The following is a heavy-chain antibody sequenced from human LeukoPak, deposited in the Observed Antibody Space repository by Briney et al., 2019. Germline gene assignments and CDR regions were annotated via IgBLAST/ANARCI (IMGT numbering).Heavy chain of an antibody. Sequence: GGSLRLSCAASGFTFSSYAMSWVRQAPGKGLEWVAVISYDGGDKYYADSVKGRFTISRDNSKNTLYLQMMYLRGEDTAVYHCARGGPRIATTSTGLDPWGQGTLVTVSS. CDR3: ARGGPRIATTSTGLDP. CDR2: ISYDGGDK. V-gene: IGHV3-30*04. J-gene: IGHJ5*02. CDR1: GFTFSSYA. D-gene: IGHD6-13*01.